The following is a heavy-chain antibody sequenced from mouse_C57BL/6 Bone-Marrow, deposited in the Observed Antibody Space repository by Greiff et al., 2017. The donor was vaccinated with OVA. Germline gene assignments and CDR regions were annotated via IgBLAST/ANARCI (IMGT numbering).Heavy chain of an antibody. CDR3: AKAYYSNFGAY. Sequence: QVQLKQPGAELVKPGASVKMSCKASGYTFTSYWITWVKQRPGQGLEWIGDIYPGSGSTNYNEKFKSKATLTVDTASSTAYMQLSSLTSEDSAVYYCAKAYYSNFGAYWGQGTLVTVSA. CDR2: IYPGSGST. D-gene: IGHD2-5*01. V-gene: IGHV1-55*01. CDR1: GYTFTSYW. J-gene: IGHJ3*01.